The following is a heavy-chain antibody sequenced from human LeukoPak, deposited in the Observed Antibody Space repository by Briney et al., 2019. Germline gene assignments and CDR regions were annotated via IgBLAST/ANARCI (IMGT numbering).Heavy chain of an antibody. V-gene: IGHV3-30*02. D-gene: IGHD5-12*01. CDR1: GFTFSSYG. CDR2: IRYDGSNK. J-gene: IGHJ4*02. CDR3: APYSGYDSGDFDY. Sequence: PGGSLRLSCAASGFTFSSYGMHWVRQAPGKGLEWVAFIRYDGSNKYYADSVKGRFTISRDNSKNTLYLQMNSLRAEDTAVYCCAPYSGYDSGDFDYWGQGTLVTVSS.